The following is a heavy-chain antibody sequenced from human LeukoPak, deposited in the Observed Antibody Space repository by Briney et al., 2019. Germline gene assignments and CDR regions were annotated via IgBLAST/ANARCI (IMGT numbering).Heavy chain of an antibody. Sequence: GAPVKVSCKVSGYTFTSYDINWVRQAPGQGLEWMGWMNPNSGNTGYAQKFQGRVTMTRNTSISTAYMELSSLRSEDTAVYYCARRQLLGYAFDIWGQGTMVTVSS. CDR3: ARRQLLGYAFDI. D-gene: IGHD2-2*01. CDR2: MNPNSGNT. J-gene: IGHJ3*02. V-gene: IGHV1-8*01. CDR1: GYTFTSYD.